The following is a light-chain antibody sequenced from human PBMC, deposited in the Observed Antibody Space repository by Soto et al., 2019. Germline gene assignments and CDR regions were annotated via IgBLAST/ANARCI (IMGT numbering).Light chain of an antibody. CDR3: SSYTSSSTLV. V-gene: IGLV2-14*01. CDR1: SRDVGGYNY. CDR2: DVS. J-gene: IGLJ1*01. Sequence: QSALTQPASVSGSPGQSITISCTGTSRDVGGYNYVSWYQQHPGKAPKLMIYDVSNRPSGVSNRFSGSKSGNTAALIISGLQAEDEADYSCSSYTSSSTLVYGTGTKVTDL.